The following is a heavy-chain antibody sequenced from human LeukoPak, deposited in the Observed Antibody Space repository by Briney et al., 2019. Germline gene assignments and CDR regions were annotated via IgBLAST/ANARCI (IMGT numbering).Heavy chain of an antibody. CDR3: ARDDYGADY. V-gene: IGHV3-30-3*01. J-gene: IGHJ4*02. Sequence: GGSLRLSCAASGFTFSSYAMHWVRQAPGKRLEWVAVISYDGSNKYYADSVKGRFTISRDNSKNTLYLQMNSLRAEDTAVYYCARDDYGADYWGQGTLVTVSS. CDR2: ISYDGSNK. CDR1: GFTFSSYA. D-gene: IGHD4-17*01.